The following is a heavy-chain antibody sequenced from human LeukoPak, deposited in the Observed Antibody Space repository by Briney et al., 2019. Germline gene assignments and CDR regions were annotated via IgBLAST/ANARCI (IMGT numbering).Heavy chain of an antibody. D-gene: IGHD3-22*01. CDR3: ARPSYYYDSSGYSHNYYYYYYMDV. J-gene: IGHJ6*03. V-gene: IGHV4-34*01. CDR2: INHSGST. Sequence: SETLSLTCAVYGGSFRGYYWSWIRQPPGKGLEWIGEINHSGSTNYNPSLKSRVTISVDTSKNQFSLKLSSVTAADTAVYYCARPSYYYDSSGYSHNYYYYYYMDVWGKGTTVTVSS. CDR1: GGSFRGYY.